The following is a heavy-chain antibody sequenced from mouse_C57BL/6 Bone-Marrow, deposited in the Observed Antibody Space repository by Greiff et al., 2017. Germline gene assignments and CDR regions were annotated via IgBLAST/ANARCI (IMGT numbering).Heavy chain of an antibody. CDR2: IDPSDSYT. V-gene: IGHV1-50*01. CDR1: GYTFTSYW. D-gene: IGHD2-5*01. CDR3: AGSNYGDYYAMDY. J-gene: IGHJ4*01. Sequence: QVQLKEPGAELVKPGASVKLSCKASGYTFTSYWMQWVKQRPGQGLEWIGEIDPSDSYTNYTQKFKGKATLTVDTSSSTAYMQLSSLTSEDTAVYYCAGSNYGDYYAMDYWGQGTSVTVSS.